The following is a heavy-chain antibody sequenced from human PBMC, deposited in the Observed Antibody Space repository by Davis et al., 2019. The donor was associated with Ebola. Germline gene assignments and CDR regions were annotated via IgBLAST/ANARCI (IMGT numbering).Heavy chain of an antibody. J-gene: IGHJ6*02. Sequence: AASVTVSCKASRGTFSSYAISWVRQAPGQGLEWMGGIIPIFGTTIYAQKFQGRVTMTEDTSTDTAYMELSSLRSEDTAVYYCARVLPVPPRGAGSQRPYYFYGLDVWGQGTTVTVSS. D-gene: IGHD2-15*01. CDR2: IIPIFGTT. CDR1: RGTFSSYA. V-gene: IGHV1-69*06. CDR3: ARVLPVPPRGAGSQRPYYFYGLDV.